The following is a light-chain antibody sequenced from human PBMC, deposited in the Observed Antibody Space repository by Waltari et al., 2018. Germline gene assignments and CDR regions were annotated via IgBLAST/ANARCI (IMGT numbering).Light chain of an antibody. Sequence: DVQLTQSPPTLFPSVGDRVTPTCRASQGISTWLAWYQKKPGTPPRLLIYKASSLESGVPSRFSGSGSGTEFTLTISSLQPDDSATYYCQQYNTYYLSFGGGTKVEI. V-gene: IGKV1-5*03. CDR1: QGISTW. J-gene: IGKJ4*01. CDR3: QQYNTYYLS. CDR2: KAS.